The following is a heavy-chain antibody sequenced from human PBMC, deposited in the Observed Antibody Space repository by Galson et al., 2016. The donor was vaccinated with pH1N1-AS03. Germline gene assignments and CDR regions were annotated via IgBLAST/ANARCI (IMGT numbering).Heavy chain of an antibody. V-gene: IGHV3-13*01. J-gene: IGHJ6*02. D-gene: IGHD3-10*01. CDR2: ISGTAGDT. Sequence: LEWVSGISGTAGDTYYAGSVKGRFTISRENAKNSLYLQMNSLRAGDTAVYYCARGKEGYFYGMDVWGQGTTVTVSS. CDR3: ARGKEGYFYGMDV.